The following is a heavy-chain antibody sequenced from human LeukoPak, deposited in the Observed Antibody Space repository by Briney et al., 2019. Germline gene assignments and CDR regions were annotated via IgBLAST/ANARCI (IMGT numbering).Heavy chain of an antibody. D-gene: IGHD2-15*01. CDR3: AKGWTKYCSGGSCYSPLYYFDY. CDR2: ISASGGTT. Sequence: GGSLRLSCAASGFTFSTYAMSWVRQAPGKGLEWVSGISASGGTTHYADSVKGRFTISRDNSKNTLSLQMNSLRAEDTAVYYCAKGWTKYCSGGSCYSPLYYFDYWGQGTLVTVSS. CDR1: GFTFSTYA. J-gene: IGHJ4*02. V-gene: IGHV3-23*01.